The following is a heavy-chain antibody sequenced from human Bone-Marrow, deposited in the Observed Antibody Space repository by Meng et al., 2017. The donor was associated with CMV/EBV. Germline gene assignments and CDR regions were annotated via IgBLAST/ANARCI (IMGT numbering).Heavy chain of an antibody. J-gene: IGHJ4*02. D-gene: IGHD2-15*01. V-gene: IGHV3-71*01. CDR1: GFTVSSNY. CDR3: TPESY. CDR2: IRSKAYGETT. Sequence: GGSLRLSCAASGFTVSSNYMSWVRQAPGKGLEWLGFIRSKAYGETTEYASSVKGRFTISRDDSKSIAYLQMDSLKAEDTAVYYCTPESYWGQGTLVTVSS.